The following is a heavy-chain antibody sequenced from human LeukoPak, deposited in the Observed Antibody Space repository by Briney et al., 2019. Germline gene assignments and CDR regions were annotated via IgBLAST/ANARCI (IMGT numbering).Heavy chain of an antibody. J-gene: IGHJ4*02. CDR2: IHYTGST. V-gene: IGHV4-39*07. CDR3: AREGSSSWTYYFDY. CDR1: GDSISRPNYY. Sequence: SETLSLTCSVSGDSISRPNYYWGWIRQSPGKGLEWIGSIHYTGSTYHNPSLKNRVTMSIDTSKNQFSLKLSSVTAADTAVYYCAREGSSSWTYYFDYWGQGTLVTVSS. D-gene: IGHD6-13*01.